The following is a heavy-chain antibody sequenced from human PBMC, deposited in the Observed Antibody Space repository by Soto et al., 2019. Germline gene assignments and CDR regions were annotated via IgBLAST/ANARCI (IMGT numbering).Heavy chain of an antibody. CDR2: INPSGGST. CDR1: GYTFTSYY. D-gene: IGHD6-13*01. CDR3: AKEYSSSWYYMDV. J-gene: IGHJ6*03. V-gene: IGHV1-46*03. Sequence: QVQLVQSGAEVKKPGASVKVSCKASGYTFTSYYMHWVRQAPGQGLEWMGIINPSGGSTSYAQKFQGRVTMARDTSTSTVYMELSSLRSEDTAVYYCAKEYSSSWYYMDVWGKGTTVTVSS.